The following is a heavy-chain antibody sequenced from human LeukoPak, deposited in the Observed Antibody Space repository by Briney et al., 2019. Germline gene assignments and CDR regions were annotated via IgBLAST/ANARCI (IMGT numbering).Heavy chain of an antibody. D-gene: IGHD2-21*02. J-gene: IGHJ4*02. V-gene: IGHV4-39*01. CDR1: GGSISSTDSY. Sequence: SETLSLTCTISGGSISSTDSYWGWIRQPPGKGLDSIGCIYYSGTTYYNPSLKSRVTISIDTSKSQSSLKLSSVTAADTAVYYCASRAVVTAYYFDHWGQGTLVTVSS. CDR2: IYYSGTT. CDR3: ASRAVVTAYYFDH.